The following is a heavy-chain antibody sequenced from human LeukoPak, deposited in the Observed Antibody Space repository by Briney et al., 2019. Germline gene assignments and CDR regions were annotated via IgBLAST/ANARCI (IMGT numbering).Heavy chain of an antibody. CDR1: GFTFSSYA. CDR2: ISGSGIST. CDR3: AKEFIPRIGELFTYSEFDY. D-gene: IGHD3-10*01. Sequence: GGSLRLSCAASGFTFSSYAMNWVRQAPGKGLEGVSAISGSGISTYYADSVKGRFTISRDNSKNTLYLQMNSLRAEDTAVYYCAKEFIPRIGELFTYSEFDYWGQGTLVTVSS. J-gene: IGHJ4*02. V-gene: IGHV3-23*01.